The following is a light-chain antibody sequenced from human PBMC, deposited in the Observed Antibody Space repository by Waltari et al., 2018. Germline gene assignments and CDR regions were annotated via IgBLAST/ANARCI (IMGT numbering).Light chain of an antibody. V-gene: IGLV1-51*01. Sequence: QSVLTQPPSVSAAPGQKVTISCSGNSSNIGKNYVFWYQQFPGTAPKLLIYDSNKRPAGIPDRFSGSDSGTSATLGITGLQTGDEADYYCGAWDSSLSAGVFGGGTKLTVL. J-gene: IGLJ2*01. CDR3: GAWDSSLSAGV. CDR1: SSNIGKNY. CDR2: DSN.